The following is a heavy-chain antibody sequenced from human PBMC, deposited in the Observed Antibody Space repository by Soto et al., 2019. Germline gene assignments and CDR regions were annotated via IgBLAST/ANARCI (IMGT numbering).Heavy chain of an antibody. CDR3: ARGGSYYDSSGYYPTARFDP. CDR1: GGSVSSGSYY. J-gene: IGHJ5*02. Sequence: PSETLSLTCTVSGGSVSSGSYYWSWIRQPPGKGLEWIGYIYYSGSTNYNPSLKSRVTISVDTSKNQFSLKLSSVTAADTAVYYCARGGSYYDSSGYYPTARFDPWGQGTLVTV. V-gene: IGHV4-61*01. D-gene: IGHD3-22*01. CDR2: IYYSGST.